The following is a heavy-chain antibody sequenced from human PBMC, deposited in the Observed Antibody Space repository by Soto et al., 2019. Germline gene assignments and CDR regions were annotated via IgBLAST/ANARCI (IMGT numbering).Heavy chain of an antibody. CDR1: GCSISSSSYY. V-gene: IGHV4-39*01. D-gene: IGHD3-3*01. CDR3: ASLYYVFWSGYSNWFYP. Sequence: SENLSLTCTVSGCSISSSSYYWGWIRQPPGKGLEWIGSTYYSGSTYYNPSLKSRVTISVDTSKNQFSLKLSSVTAADTAVYYCASLYYVFWSGYSNWFYPCGQGTLVTVSS. CDR2: TYYSGST. J-gene: IGHJ5*02.